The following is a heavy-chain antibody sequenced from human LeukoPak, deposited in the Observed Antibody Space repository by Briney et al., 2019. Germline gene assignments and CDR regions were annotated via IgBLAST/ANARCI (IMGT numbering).Heavy chain of an antibody. CDR1: GFTFSRYG. CDR3: ARAGSGRYYFDY. J-gene: IGHJ4*02. D-gene: IGHD1-26*01. Sequence: GGPLRLSCAASGFTFSRYGMHWVRQAPGKGLEWVAVIWYDGSNKYYADSVKGRFTISRDNSKNTLYLQMNTLRVGDTAVYYCARAGSGRYYFDYWGQGTLVTLSS. V-gene: IGHV3-33*01. CDR2: IWYDGSNK.